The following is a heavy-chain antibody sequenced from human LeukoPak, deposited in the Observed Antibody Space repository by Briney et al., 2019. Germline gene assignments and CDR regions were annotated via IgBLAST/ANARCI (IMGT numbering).Heavy chain of an antibody. D-gene: IGHD3-3*01. Sequence: PSETLSLTCAVYGGSFSGYYWSWIRQPPGKGLEWIGSIYYSGSTYYNPSLKSRVTISVDTSKNQFSLKLSSVTAADTAVYYCARVFRFLADVWGKGTTVTVSS. J-gene: IGHJ6*04. V-gene: IGHV4-34*01. CDR3: ARVFRFLADV. CDR2: IYYSGST. CDR1: GGSFSGYY.